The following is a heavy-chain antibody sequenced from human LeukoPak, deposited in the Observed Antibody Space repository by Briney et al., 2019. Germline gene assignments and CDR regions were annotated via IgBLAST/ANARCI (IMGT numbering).Heavy chain of an antibody. CDR3: ARGTRWDYDILTGPFDY. Sequence: GGSLRLSCAASGFSFSDYYMTWIRQAPGKGLEWVSYITSSGSTIYYADSVKGRFTISRDNAKNSLYLQMNSLRAEDTAVYYCARGTRWDYDILTGPFDYWGQGTLVTVSS. CDR2: ITSSGSTI. CDR1: GFSFSDYY. V-gene: IGHV3-11*04. D-gene: IGHD3-9*01. J-gene: IGHJ4*02.